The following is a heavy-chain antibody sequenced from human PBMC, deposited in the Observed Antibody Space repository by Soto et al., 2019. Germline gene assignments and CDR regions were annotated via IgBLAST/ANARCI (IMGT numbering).Heavy chain of an antibody. CDR2: IYPGDSDT. CDR3: ARPVNGGWYGGGTWFDP. J-gene: IGHJ5*02. D-gene: IGHD6-19*01. CDR1: ENRFTNYW. V-gene: IGHV5-51*01. Sequence: XDSLKIACQCSENRFTNYWIGLVLQMPGKGLEWMGIIYPGDSDTRYSPSFQGQVTISADKSISTAYLQWSSLKASDTAMYYCARPVNGGWYGGGTWFDPWGQGTLVTVSS.